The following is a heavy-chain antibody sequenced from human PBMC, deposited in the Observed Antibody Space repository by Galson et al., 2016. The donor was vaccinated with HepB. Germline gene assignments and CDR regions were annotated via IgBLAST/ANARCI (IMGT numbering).Heavy chain of an antibody. CDR3: ARDPARWGDSDSSGSFDS. D-gene: IGHD3-22*01. V-gene: IGHV3-66*01. CDR2: ISSGGRT. CDR1: GFTVSNNY. Sequence: SLRLSCAASGFTVSNNYMNWVRQAPGKGLEWVSIISSGGRTNYADSVQGRFTISSYNSKNTVYLQMHSLRAEDTATYYCARDPARWGDSDSSGSFDSWGQGTLVTVSS. J-gene: IGHJ4*02.